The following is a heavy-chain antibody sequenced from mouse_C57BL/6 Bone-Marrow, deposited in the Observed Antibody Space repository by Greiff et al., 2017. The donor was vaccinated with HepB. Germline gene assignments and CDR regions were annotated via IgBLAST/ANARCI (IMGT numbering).Heavy chain of an antibody. J-gene: IGHJ2*01. CDR3: ARSGLRRGVYFDY. V-gene: IGHV1-54*01. CDR1: GYAFTNYL. D-gene: IGHD3-1*01. CDR2: INPGSGGT. Sequence: QVQLQQSGAELVRPGTSVKVSCKASGYAFTNYLIEWVKQRPGQGLEWIGVINPGSGGTNYNEKFKGKATLTADKSSSTAYMQLSRLTSEDSAVYVCARSGLRRGVYFDYWGQGTTLTVSS.